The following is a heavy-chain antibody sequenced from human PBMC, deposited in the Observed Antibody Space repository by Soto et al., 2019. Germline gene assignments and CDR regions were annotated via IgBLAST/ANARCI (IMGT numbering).Heavy chain of an antibody. Sequence: ASVKVSCKASGYTFTGYYMHWVRQAPGQGLEWMGWINPNSGGTNYAQKFQGRVTMTRNTSISTAYMELSSLRSEDTAVYYCARGSYGTSGAFDIWGQGTMVTVSS. CDR2: INPNSGGT. V-gene: IGHV1-2*02. J-gene: IGHJ3*02. D-gene: IGHD5-18*01. CDR3: ARGSYGTSGAFDI. CDR1: GYTFTGYY.